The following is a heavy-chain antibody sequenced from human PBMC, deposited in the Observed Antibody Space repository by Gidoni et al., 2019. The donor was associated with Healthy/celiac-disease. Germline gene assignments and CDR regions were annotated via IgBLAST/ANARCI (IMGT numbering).Heavy chain of an antibody. J-gene: IGHJ4*02. V-gene: IGHV1-69*01. CDR2: IIPIFVTA. D-gene: IGHD3-22*01. CDR3: ARPSGGYYDSSGLFDY. CDR1: GGTFSSSA. Sequence: QVQLVQSGAEVKKPGSSVKVSCKASGGTFSSSAISWVRQAPGQGLEGMGGIIPIFVTANYAQKFQGRVTITADESTSTAYMELSSLRSEDTAVYYCARPSGGYYDSSGLFDYWGQGTLVTVSS.